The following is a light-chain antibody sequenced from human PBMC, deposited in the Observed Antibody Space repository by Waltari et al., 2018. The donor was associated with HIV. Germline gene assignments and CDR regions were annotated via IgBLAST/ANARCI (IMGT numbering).Light chain of an antibody. V-gene: IGLV2-23*02. J-gene: IGLJ2*01. Sequence: QSALTQPASVSGSPGQSITIPCTYTISPDGTHNHVSRYQQYPGKAPKLIIYDVFNQPSGVSNRFSGSKPGNTASLTISGLQAEDEADYHCCSYIGSNNLVFAGGTKVTV. CDR3: CSYIGSNNLV. CDR1: ISPDGTHNH. CDR2: DVF.